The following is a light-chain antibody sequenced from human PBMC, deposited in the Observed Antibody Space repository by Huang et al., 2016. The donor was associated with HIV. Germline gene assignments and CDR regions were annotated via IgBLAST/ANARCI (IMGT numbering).Light chain of an antibody. CDR1: QYVSSN. Sequence: ERVMTQSPATLSVSLGETATLSCRASQYVSSNLAWYQQKPGQAPRLLIYGASTRVTDIPARFSGSGSWIEFTLTISTLQSEDFAVYYCQQYNNWPRTFGQGTKLEIK. V-gene: IGKV3-15*01. J-gene: IGKJ2*01. CDR2: GAS. CDR3: QQYNNWPRT.